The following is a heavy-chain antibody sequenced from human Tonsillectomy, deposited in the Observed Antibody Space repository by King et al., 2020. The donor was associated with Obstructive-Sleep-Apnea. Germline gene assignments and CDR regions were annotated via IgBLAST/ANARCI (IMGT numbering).Heavy chain of an antibody. J-gene: IGHJ4*02. CDR3: AKVNGYTYGYVDY. Sequence: VQLVESGGGXVQPGGSLRLSCAASGFTLSSYAMTWVRQAPGKGLEWVSFIXGSGGSTYYADSVKGRFTISRDNSKNTLYLQMNSLRAEDTAVYYCAKVNGYTYGYVDYWGQGTLVTVSS. V-gene: IGHV3-23*04. CDR2: IXGSGGST. CDR1: GFTLSSYA. D-gene: IGHD5-18*01.